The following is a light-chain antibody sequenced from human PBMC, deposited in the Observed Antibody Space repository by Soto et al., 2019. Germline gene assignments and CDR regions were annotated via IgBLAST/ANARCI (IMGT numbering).Light chain of an antibody. Sequence: DIVMTQSPDSLSVSLGERATINCKSIQRVLYSSNNKNYLAWYQQKPGQPPKLLIYWASTRESGVPARFSGRGWGTDITRTSSRLRADDVVFYSGQWYYRIRCTFGRGTKVDIK. V-gene: IGKV4-1*01. CDR3: QWYYRIRCT. CDR2: WAS. CDR1: QRVLYSSNNKNY. J-gene: IGKJ4*02.